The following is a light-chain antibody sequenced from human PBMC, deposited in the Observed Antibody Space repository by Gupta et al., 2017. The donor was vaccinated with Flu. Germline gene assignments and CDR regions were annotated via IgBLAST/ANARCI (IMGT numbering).Light chain of an antibody. CDR3: QSYDSSLSAWV. J-gene: IGLJ3*02. V-gene: IGLV1-40*01. CDR2: GNS. CDR1: SSNIGAGYD. Sequence: QSVLTQPPSVSGAPGQRGTISCTGSSSNIGAGYDVHWYQQLPGTAPKLLIYGNSNRPSGVPDRFSGSKSGTSASLAITGLQAEDEADYYCQSYDSSLSAWVSGGGTKLTVL.